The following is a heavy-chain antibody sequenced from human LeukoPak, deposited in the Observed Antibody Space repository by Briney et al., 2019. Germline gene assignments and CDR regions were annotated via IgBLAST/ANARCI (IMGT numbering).Heavy chain of an antibody. CDR3: ARDRNIVVVPAAMSD. CDR2: IIPIFGTA. V-gene: IGHV1-69*05. D-gene: IGHD2-2*01. J-gene: IGHJ4*02. CDR1: GGTFSSYA. Sequence: ASVKVSCKASGGTFSSYAISWVRQAPGQRLEWMGGIIPIFGTANYAQKFQGRVTITTDESTSTAYMELSSLRSEDTAVYYCARDRNIVVVPAAMSDWGQGTLVTVSS.